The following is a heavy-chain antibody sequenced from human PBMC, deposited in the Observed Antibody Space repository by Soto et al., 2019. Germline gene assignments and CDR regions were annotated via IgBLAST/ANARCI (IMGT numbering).Heavy chain of an antibody. D-gene: IGHD3-22*01. CDR1: GGTFSSYT. CDR3: ARSYYYDSSGYWPNYYYGMDV. V-gene: IGHV1-69*02. CDR2: IIPILGIA. J-gene: IGHJ6*02. Sequence: ASLKVSCKASGGTFSSYTISWVRQAPGQGLEWMGRIIPILGIANYAQKFQGRVTITADKSTSTAYMELSSLRSEDTAVYYCARSYYYDSSGYWPNYYYGMDVWGQGTTVTVSS.